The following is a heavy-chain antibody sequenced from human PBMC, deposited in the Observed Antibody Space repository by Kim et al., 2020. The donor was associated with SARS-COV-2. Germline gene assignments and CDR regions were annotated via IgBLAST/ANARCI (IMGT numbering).Heavy chain of an antibody. Sequence: ASVKVSCKASGYTFTSYYMHWVRQAPGQGLEWMGIINPSGGSTSYAQKFQGRVTMTRDTSTSTVYMELSSLRSEDTAVYYCAREFFICGAFIVVVVASSGGWFDPWGQGTLVTVSS. CDR2: INPSGGST. D-gene: IGHD2-15*01. CDR1: GYTFTSYY. J-gene: IGHJ5*02. CDR3: AREFFICGAFIVVVVASSGGWFDP. V-gene: IGHV1-46*01.